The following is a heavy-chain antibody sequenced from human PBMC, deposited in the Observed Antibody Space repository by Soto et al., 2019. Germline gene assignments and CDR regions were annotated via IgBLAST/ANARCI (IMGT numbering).Heavy chain of an antibody. J-gene: IGHJ6*02. V-gene: IGHV4-30-2*01. CDR3: ASIRMAPGSYYYVMDV. D-gene: IGHD3-10*01. Sequence: SQTLSLTCAVSGGYISSGGYYLRRLRPPPGKGLEWIGSTYHSRSTYYNPSLKSRVTISVARSKNQFSLKLCSVTAADTAVYSCASIRMAPGSYYYVMDVWCQGSTV. CDR1: GGYISSGGYY. CDR2: TYHSRST.